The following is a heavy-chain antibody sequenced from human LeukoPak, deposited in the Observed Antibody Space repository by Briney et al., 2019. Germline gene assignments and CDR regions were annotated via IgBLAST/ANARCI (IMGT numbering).Heavy chain of an antibody. CDR2: IYHSGST. Sequence: SETLSLTCAVSGGSISSSNWWSWVRQPPGKGLEWIGEIYHSGSTNYNPSLKSRVTISVDKSKNQFSLKLSSVTAADTAVYYCATRPYYDILTGYSYYFDYWGQGTLVTVSS. D-gene: IGHD3-9*01. CDR3: ATRPYYDILTGYSYYFDY. CDR1: GGSISSSNW. V-gene: IGHV4-4*02. J-gene: IGHJ4*02.